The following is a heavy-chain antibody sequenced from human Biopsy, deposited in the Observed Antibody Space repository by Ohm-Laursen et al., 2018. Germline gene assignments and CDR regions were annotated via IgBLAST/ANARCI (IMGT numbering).Heavy chain of an antibody. Sequence: SDTLSLTCRVSGASVKTSGYFWAWIRQRPGKGLEWIGYISYNGRTHYNPSLTSRLAISFDTSNNRISLQLRSVSVADTAVYYCVREPKTGTAEAWYFDLWGRGSPVTVPS. CDR2: ISYNGRT. J-gene: IGHJ2*01. CDR3: VREPKTGTAEAWYFDL. V-gene: IGHV4-31*03. D-gene: IGHD3-9*01. CDR1: GASVKTSGYF.